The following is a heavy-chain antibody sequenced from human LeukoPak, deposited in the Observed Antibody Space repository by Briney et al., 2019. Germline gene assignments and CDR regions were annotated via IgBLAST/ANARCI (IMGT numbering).Heavy chain of an antibody. Sequence: GESLKISCKGSGYSCTSYWIGWVRQMPGKGLEWMGIIYPGDSDTRYSPSFQGQVTISADKSISTAYLQWSSLKASDTAMYYCARGQYSSSWYAGYYYYYGMDVWGQGTTVTVSS. CDR1: GYSCTSYW. D-gene: IGHD6-13*01. CDR2: IYPGDSDT. CDR3: ARGQYSSSWYAGYYYYYGMDV. V-gene: IGHV5-51*01. J-gene: IGHJ6*02.